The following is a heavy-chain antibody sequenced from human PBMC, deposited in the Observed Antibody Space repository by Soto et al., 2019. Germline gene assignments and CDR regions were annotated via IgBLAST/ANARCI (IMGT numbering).Heavy chain of an antibody. CDR1: GGSFSGYY. D-gene: IGHD2-21*02. CDR3: ARDRVTSLIDY. Sequence: SETLSLTCAVYGGSFSGYYGSWIRQPPGKGLEWIGEINHSGSTNYNPSLKSRVTISVDTSKNQFSLKLSSVTAADTAVYYCARDRVTSLIDYWGQGTLVTVSS. CDR2: INHSGST. J-gene: IGHJ4*02. V-gene: IGHV4-34*01.